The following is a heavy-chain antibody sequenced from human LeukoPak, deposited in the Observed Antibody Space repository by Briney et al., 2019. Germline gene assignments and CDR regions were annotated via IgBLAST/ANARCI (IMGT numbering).Heavy chain of an antibody. V-gene: IGHV3-30*04. J-gene: IGHJ6*04. CDR3: AKDKEAVASYYYYYGMDV. D-gene: IGHD6-19*01. CDR1: GFTFSSYA. CDR2: ISYDGSNK. Sequence: GGSLRLSCAASGFTFSSYAMHWVRQAPGKGLEWVAVISYDGSNKYYADSVKGRFTISRDNSKNTLYLQMNSLRAEDTAVYYCAKDKEAVASYYYYYGMDVWGKGTTVTVSS.